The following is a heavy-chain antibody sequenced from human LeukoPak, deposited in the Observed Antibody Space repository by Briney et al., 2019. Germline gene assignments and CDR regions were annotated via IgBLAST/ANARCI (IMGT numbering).Heavy chain of an antibody. CDR1: GFTFSSYA. V-gene: IGHV3-23*01. J-gene: IGHJ4*02. CDR2: ISGSGDST. CDR3: AKAERILLPDY. D-gene: IGHD2-15*01. Sequence: GGSLRLSCAASGFTFSSYAMSWVRPAPGKGLEWVSAISGSGDSTYYADSVKGRFTISRDNSKNTLYLQMRAEDTAVYYCAKAERILLPDYWGQGTLVTVSS.